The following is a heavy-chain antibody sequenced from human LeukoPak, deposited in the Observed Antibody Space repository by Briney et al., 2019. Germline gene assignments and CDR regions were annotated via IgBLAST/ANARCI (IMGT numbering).Heavy chain of an antibody. Sequence: GGSLRLSCAASGFTFDDYGMSWVRQAPGKGLEWVSGINWNGGSTGYADSVKGRFTISRDNAKNSLYLQMNSLRAEDTALYYCARGGLSSGSYRDAFDIWGQGTMVTVSS. J-gene: IGHJ3*02. CDR1: GFTFDDYG. V-gene: IGHV3-20*04. D-gene: IGHD1-26*01. CDR3: ARGGLSSGSYRDAFDI. CDR2: INWNGGST.